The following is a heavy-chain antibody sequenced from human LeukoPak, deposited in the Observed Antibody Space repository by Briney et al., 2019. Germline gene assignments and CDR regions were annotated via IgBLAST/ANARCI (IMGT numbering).Heavy chain of an antibody. CDR2: IIPIFGTA. D-gene: IGHD5-24*01. V-gene: IGHV1-69*13. J-gene: IGHJ4*02. Sequence: ASVKVSCKASGGTFSSYAISWVRQAPGQGLEWMGGIIPIFGTANYAQKFQGRVTITADESTSTAYMELNSLRSEDTAVYYCARFGRRDGYNYFDYWGQGTLVTVSS. CDR1: GGTFSSYA. CDR3: ARFGRRDGYNYFDY.